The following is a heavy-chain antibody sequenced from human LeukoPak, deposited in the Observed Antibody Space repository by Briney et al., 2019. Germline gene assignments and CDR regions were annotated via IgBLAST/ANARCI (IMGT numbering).Heavy chain of an antibody. D-gene: IGHD3-3*01. V-gene: IGHV1-2*02. J-gene: IGHJ3*02. CDR1: GYTFTDHY. CDR2: FNPNSGGA. CDR3: ARRDFLTAFDI. Sequence: ASVKVSCKASGYTFTDHYIHWVRQAPGQGLEWMGWFNPNSGGADYAQKFQGRVTMTRDTSTSTVYMELSSLRSEDTAVYYCARRDFLTAFDIWGQGTMVTVSS.